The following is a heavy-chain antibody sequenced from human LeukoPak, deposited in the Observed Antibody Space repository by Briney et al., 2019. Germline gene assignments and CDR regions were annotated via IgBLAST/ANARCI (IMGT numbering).Heavy chain of an antibody. CDR2: INHSGST. CDR1: GGSFSGYY. CDR3: ARLGIAVDY. Sequence: ASETLSLTCAVYGGSFSGYYWSWIRQPPGKGLEWIGEINHSGSTNYNPSLKSRVTISVDTSKNQFSLKLSSVTAADTAVYYCARLGIAVDYWGQGTLVTVSS. V-gene: IGHV4-34*01. J-gene: IGHJ4*02. D-gene: IGHD6-19*01.